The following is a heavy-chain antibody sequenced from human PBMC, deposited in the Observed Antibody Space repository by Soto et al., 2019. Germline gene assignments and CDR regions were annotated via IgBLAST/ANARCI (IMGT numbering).Heavy chain of an antibody. D-gene: IGHD2-15*01. J-gene: IGHJ6*02. CDR1: GFTCSSYA. Sequence: GGALRLSCAASGFTCSSYAMSWVRQAPGEGLEWVSAISGSGGSTYYADSVKGRFTISRDNSKNTLYLQMNSLRAEDTAVYYCAKGQVVVVAALDYYYYGMDVWGQGTTVTVSS. V-gene: IGHV3-23*01. CDR2: ISGSGGST. CDR3: AKGQVVVVAALDYYYYGMDV.